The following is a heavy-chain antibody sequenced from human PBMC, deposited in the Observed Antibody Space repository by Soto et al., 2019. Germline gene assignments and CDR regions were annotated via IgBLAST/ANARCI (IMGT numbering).Heavy chain of an antibody. CDR2: IVPVYGTA. V-gene: IGHV1-69*12. Sequence: QVQLVQSGAEVKKPGSSVKVSCKASGDTYSGYEINWVRQAPGLGLEWMGGIVPVYGTANYAPKFQGRVTLIADVSRGTTYMELSSLRSEDAAVYFCAREAATNSSGWHYWRQGTLVAVSS. J-gene: IGHJ4*02. CDR3: AREAATNSSGWHY. CDR1: GDTYSGYE. D-gene: IGHD6-25*01.